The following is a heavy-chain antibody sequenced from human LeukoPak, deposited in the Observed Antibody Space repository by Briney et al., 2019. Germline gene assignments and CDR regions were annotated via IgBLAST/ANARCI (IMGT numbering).Heavy chain of an antibody. CDR2: ISAYNGNT. J-gene: IGHJ4*02. Sequence: GASVKVSCKASGYTFTSYGISWVRQAPGQGLEWMGWISAYNGNTNYAQKLQGRVTMTTDTSTSTAYMELRSLRSDDTAVYYCARGAASVVPAAMGIGDYWGQGTLVTVSS. D-gene: IGHD2-2*01. CDR3: ARGAASVVPAAMGIGDY. V-gene: IGHV1-18*01. CDR1: GYTFTSYG.